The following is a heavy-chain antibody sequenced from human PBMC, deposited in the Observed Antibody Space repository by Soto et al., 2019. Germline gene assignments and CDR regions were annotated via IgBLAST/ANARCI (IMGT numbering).Heavy chain of an antibody. V-gene: IGHV3-53*01. CDR2: IYASGST. Sequence: VQLVESGGGLIQPGGSLRLSCVASGFSVSGNYMNWVRQAPGKGLEWVAMIYASGSTYYADSVHGRFFISRDNSRNTLTLQMNSLRAEDMAVYYCARSTAGLIDYWGQGTLVTVSS. CDR1: GFSVSGNY. D-gene: IGHD3-9*01. CDR3: ARSTAGLIDY. J-gene: IGHJ4*02.